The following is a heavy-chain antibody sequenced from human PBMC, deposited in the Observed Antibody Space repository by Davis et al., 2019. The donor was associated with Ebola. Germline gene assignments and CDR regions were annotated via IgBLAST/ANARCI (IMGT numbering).Heavy chain of an antibody. CDR2: ISYDGSNK. J-gene: IGHJ6*02. Sequence: GESLKISCAASGFTFSSYAMHWVRQAPGKGLEWVAVISYDGSNKYYADSVKGRFTISRDNSKNTLYLQMNSLRAEDTAVYYCARVIGHYDFWSGSISDYGLDVWGQGTTVTVSS. V-gene: IGHV3-30-3*01. CDR1: GFTFSSYA. CDR3: ARVIGHYDFWSGSISDYGLDV. D-gene: IGHD3-3*01.